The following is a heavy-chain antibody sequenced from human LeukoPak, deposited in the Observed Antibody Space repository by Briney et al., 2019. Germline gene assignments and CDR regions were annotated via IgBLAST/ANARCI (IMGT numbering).Heavy chain of an antibody. CDR2: ISVSGGST. CDR1: GFTFSSYA. CDR3: NSFVDGRGPFDY. D-gene: IGHD6-19*01. Sequence: GGSLRLSCAAAGFTFSSYAMSWVRQAPGKGLELVSAISVSGGSTYYADSVKGRCTISRDNSNNTLYLQMTSLNAAGTAVYYFNSFVDGRGPFDYWGQGTLVTVSS. J-gene: IGHJ4*02. V-gene: IGHV3-23*01.